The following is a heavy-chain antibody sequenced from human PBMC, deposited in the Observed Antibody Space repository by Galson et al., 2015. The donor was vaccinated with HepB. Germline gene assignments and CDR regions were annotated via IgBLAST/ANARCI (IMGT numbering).Heavy chain of an antibody. CDR2: IIPIFGIA. Sequence: SVKVSCKASGGTFSSYAISWVRQAPGQGLEWMGRIIPIFGIANYAQKFQGRVTITADKSTSTAYMELSSLRSEDTAVYYCAREDIVVVPAASQLRANWFDPWGQGTLVTVSS. J-gene: IGHJ5*02. CDR1: GGTFSSYA. D-gene: IGHD2-2*01. V-gene: IGHV1-69*04. CDR3: AREDIVVVPAASQLRANWFDP.